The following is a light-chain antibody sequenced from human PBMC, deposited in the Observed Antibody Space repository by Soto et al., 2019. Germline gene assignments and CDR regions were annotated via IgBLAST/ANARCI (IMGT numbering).Light chain of an antibody. J-gene: IGLJ2*01. V-gene: IGLV4-69*01. CDR3: QTWGTGIHVV. CDR1: SGHSSYA. Sequence: QSVPTQSPSASLSLGASVKLTCTLSSGHSSYAIAWHQQQPEKGPRYLMKLDSDGSHTKGDAIPDRFSGSSSGAERYLTISSLQSEDETDYYCQTWGTGIHVVFGGGTKVTVL. CDR2: LDSDGSH.